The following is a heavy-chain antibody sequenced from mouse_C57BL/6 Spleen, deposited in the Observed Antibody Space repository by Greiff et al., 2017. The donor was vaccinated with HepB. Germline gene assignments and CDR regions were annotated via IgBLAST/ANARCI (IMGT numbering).Heavy chain of an antibody. J-gene: IGHJ4*01. D-gene: IGHD1-1*01. V-gene: IGHV1-72*01. CDR2: IDPNSGGT. CDR1: GYTFTSYW. CDR3: ARSGGSSYGYAMDY. Sequence: VQLQQSGAELVKPGASVKLSCKASGYTFTSYWMHWVKQRPGRGLEWIGRIDPNSGGTKYNEKFKSKATLTVDKPSSTAYMQLSSLTSEDSAVYYGARSGGSSYGYAMDYWGQGTSVTVSS.